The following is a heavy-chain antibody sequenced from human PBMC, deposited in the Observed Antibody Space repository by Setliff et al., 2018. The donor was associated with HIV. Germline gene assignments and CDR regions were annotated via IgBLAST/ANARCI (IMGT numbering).Heavy chain of an antibody. CDR2: IYSDGST. V-gene: IGHV3-66*02. D-gene: IGHD6-25*01. CDR3: ARSRPYNSALDY. Sequence: GSLRLSCEASGFTVSSSYMAWARQAPGKGLEWASTIYSDGSTYHRDSVKGRFTLSRDNSKNTVYLQVGSLRPDDTAMYYCARSRPYNSALDYWGQGTLVTVSS. J-gene: IGHJ4*02. CDR1: GFTVSSSY.